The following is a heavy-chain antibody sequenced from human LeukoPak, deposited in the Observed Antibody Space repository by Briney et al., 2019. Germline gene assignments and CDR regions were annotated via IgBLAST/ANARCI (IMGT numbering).Heavy chain of an antibody. J-gene: IGHJ4*02. V-gene: IGHV4-4*02. CDR1: GVSVTSATY. Sequence: SGTLSLTCAVSGVSVTSATYWTWFRRPPGKGLEWIGEVNLQGFTNYNPSLMGRVAISVDTSENHISLQLTSVTAADTAVYYCAREGGPYRPLDYSGQGTLVTVSS. CDR2: VNLQGFT. CDR3: AREGGPYRPLDY.